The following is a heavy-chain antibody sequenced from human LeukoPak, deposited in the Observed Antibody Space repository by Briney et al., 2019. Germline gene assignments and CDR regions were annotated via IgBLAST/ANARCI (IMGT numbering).Heavy chain of an antibody. CDR1: GFTFSSYA. CDR3: AKVGSSGWYSYYFDY. CDR2: ISGSGGGT. J-gene: IGHJ4*02. V-gene: IGHV3-23*01. Sequence: PGGSLRLSCAASGFTFSSYAMSWVRQAPGKGLEWVSAISGSGGGTYYADSVKGRFTISRDNSKNTLYLQMNSLRAEDTAVYYCAKVGSSGWYSYYFDYWGQGALVTVSS. D-gene: IGHD6-19*01.